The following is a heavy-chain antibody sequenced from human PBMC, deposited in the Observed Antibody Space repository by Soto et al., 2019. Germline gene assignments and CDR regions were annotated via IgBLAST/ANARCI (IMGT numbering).Heavy chain of an antibody. CDR1: GGSISSGGYY. CDR3: ARRVYSGSYLATYYFDY. J-gene: IGHJ4*02. CDR2: IYYSGST. D-gene: IGHD1-26*01. Sequence: QVQLQESGPGLVKPSQTLSLTCTVSGGSISSGGYYWSWIRQHPGKGLEWIGYIYYSGSTYYNPSLKSRVTISVDTSKNQFSLKLSSVTAADTAVYYCARRVYSGSYLATYYFDYWGQGTLVTVSS. V-gene: IGHV4-31*03.